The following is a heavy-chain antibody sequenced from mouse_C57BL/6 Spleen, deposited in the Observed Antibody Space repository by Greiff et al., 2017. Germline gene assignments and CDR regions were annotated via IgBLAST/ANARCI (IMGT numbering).Heavy chain of an antibody. CDR3: ARVGTHAMDD. CDR2: ISYDGSN. Sequence: DVQLQESGPGLVKPSQSLSLTCSVTGYSITSGYYWNWIRQFPGNKLEWMGYISYDGSNNYNPSLKNRISITRDTSKNQFFLKLNSVTTEDTATYYCARVGTHAMDDWGQGTSVTVSS. V-gene: IGHV3-6*01. CDR1: GYSITSGYY. D-gene: IGHD4-1*01. J-gene: IGHJ4*01.